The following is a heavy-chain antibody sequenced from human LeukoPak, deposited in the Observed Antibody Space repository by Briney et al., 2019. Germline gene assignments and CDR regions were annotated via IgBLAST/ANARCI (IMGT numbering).Heavy chain of an antibody. J-gene: IGHJ5*02. CDR2: MNPNSGNT. CDR3: ARDTAMVTGNWFDP. V-gene: IGHV1-2*02. CDR1: GYTFTGYY. D-gene: IGHD5-18*01. Sequence: GASVKVSCKASGYTFTGYYMHWVRQAPGQGLEWMGWMNPNSGNTGYAQKFQGRVTMTRNTSISTAYMELSRLRSDDTAVYYCARDTAMVTGNWFDPWGQGTLVTVSS.